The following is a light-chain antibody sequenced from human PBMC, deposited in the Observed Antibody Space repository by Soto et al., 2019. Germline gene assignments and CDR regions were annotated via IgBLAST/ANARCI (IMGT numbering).Light chain of an antibody. CDR1: SSDVGAYNY. J-gene: IGLJ1*01. CDR3: SSYGGPNNSNYV. CDR2: EVN. Sequence: QSALTQPPSASGYPGQSVTISCTGTSSDVGAYNYVSWYQQHPGKAPKLMISEVNKRPSGVPDRFSGSKSGNTASLTVSGLQPEDEADYYCSSYGGPNNSNYVFGTGTKLTVL. V-gene: IGLV2-8*01.